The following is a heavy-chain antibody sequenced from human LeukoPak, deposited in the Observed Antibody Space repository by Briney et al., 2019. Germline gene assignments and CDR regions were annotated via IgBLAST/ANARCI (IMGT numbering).Heavy chain of an antibody. D-gene: IGHD1-26*01. Sequence: PGGSLRLSCAASRTTFIHYWMSWVRQAPGKGLEWVANINQDGSEKYYVDSVKGRFIISRDNAENSVYLHMNSLRADDTAVYYCAREVRNRVGLNYYHQYTDVWGKGTTVTVSS. J-gene: IGHJ6*03. V-gene: IGHV3-7*01. CDR3: AREVRNRVGLNYYHQYTDV. CDR1: RTTFIHYW. CDR2: INQDGSEK.